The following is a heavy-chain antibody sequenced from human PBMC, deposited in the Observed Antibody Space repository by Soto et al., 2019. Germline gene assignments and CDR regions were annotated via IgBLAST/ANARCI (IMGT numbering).Heavy chain of an antibody. CDR2: IYYSGST. Sequence: PSETLALTCTVSGGSISSSSYYWGWIRQPPGKGLEWIGSIYYSGSTYYNPSLKSRVTISVDTSKNQFSLKLSSVTAADTAVYYGAREAATYYYSLVMDVWGVGTTVT. J-gene: IGHJ6*02. CDR1: GGSISSSSYY. D-gene: IGHD2-15*01. V-gene: IGHV4-39*02. CDR3: AREAATYYYSLVMDV.